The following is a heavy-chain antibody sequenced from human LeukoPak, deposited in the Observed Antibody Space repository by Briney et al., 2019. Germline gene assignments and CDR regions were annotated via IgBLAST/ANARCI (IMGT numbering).Heavy chain of an antibody. V-gene: IGHV3-21*01. CDR2: ISSSSSYI. CDR1: GFTFSSYS. CDR3: ARAYSSGWNDAFDI. J-gene: IGHJ3*02. D-gene: IGHD6-19*01. Sequence: GSLRLSCAASGFTFSSYSMNWVRQAPGKGLEWVSSISSSSSYIYYADSVKGRFTISRDNAKNSLYLQMNSLRAGDTAVYYCARAYSSGWNDAFDIWGQGTMVTVSS.